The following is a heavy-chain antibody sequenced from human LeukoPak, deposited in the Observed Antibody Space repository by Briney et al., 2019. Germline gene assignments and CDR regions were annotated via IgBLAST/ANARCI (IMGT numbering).Heavy chain of an antibody. CDR3: ARDADTAMVGMDV. Sequence: ASVKVSCKAPGYTFTGYYMHWVRQAPGQGLEWMGWINPNSGGTNYAQKFQGRVTMTRDTSISTAYMELSRLRSDDTAVYYCARDADTAMVGMDVWGQGTTVTVSS. V-gene: IGHV1-2*02. D-gene: IGHD5-18*01. CDR1: GYTFTGYY. CDR2: INPNSGGT. J-gene: IGHJ6*02.